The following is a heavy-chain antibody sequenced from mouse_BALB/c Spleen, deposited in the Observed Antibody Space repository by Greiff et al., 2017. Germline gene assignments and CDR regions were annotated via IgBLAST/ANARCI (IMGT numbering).Heavy chain of an antibody. CDR1: GFTFSSYA. CDR2: ISSGGST. D-gene: IGHD2-1*01. Sequence: EVNVVESGGGLVKPGGSLKLSCAASGFTFSSYAMSWVRQTPEKRLEWVASISSGGSTYYPDSVKGRFTISRDNARNILYLQMSSLRSEDTAMYYCARYGNYLDYWGQGTTLTVSS. V-gene: IGHV5-6-5*01. CDR3: ARYGNYLDY. J-gene: IGHJ2*01.